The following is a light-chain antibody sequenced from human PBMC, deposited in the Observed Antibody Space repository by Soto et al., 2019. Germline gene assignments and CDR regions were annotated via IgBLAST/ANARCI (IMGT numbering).Light chain of an antibody. Sequence: DIQLIQSPSSLSASVGDRVTITCRASEKMTRYLNWYQQKPGKAPKLLIYAASNLQSGVPSRFSGSGSGADFILTISSLQPEDSATYYCQQSYSTPRTFGQGTKVDIK. CDR2: AAS. V-gene: IGKV1-39*01. CDR1: EKMTRY. CDR3: QQSYSTPRT. J-gene: IGKJ1*01.